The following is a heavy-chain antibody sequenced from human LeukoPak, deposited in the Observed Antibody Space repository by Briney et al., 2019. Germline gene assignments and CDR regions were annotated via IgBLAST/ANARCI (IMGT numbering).Heavy chain of an antibody. V-gene: IGHV1-3*04. CDR3: AREMNYHAPGGDSFGFDS. CDR2: INTDNGDT. CDR1: GGTFSSYA. J-gene: IGHJ5*01. D-gene: IGHD3-10*01. Sequence: ASVKVSCKASGGTFSSYAISWVRQAPGQRLEWMGWINTDNGDTKYSQKFQGRVIITRETSASTANLELSSLLFEDTAVYYCAREMNYHAPGGDSFGFDSWGQGTLVIVSS.